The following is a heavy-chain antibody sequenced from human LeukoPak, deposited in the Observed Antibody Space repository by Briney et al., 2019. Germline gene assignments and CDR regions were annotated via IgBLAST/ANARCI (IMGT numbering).Heavy chain of an antibody. CDR2: IWYDGSNK. V-gene: IGHV3-33*01. D-gene: IGHD4-17*01. J-gene: IGHJ4*02. CDR3: AREKLDGDYFFDY. CDR1: GFTFSSHG. Sequence: GGSLRLSCAASGFTFSSHGMHWVRQAPGKGLEWVAGIWYDGSNKYHTDSVKGRFTISRDNAKNSQYLQMNSLRAEDTAVYYCAREKLDGDYFFDYWGQGTLVTVSS.